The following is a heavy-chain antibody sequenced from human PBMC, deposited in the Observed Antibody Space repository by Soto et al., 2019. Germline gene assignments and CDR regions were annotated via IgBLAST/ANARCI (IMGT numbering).Heavy chain of an antibody. J-gene: IGHJ5*02. Sequence: QVRLVESVGGVVQPGRSLRLSCTASGFSFSSYAMYWFRQPPGKGLEWVAVISHDGINKHYADSVKGRVTVSRDNSNHSLDLQLNSLRGEDTAMYYCARDMYSSDYFVKWFEPWGQGTLVTVSS. CDR3: ARDMYSSDYFVKWFEP. D-gene: IGHD6-19*01. CDR1: GFSFSSYA. V-gene: IGHV3-30-3*01. CDR2: ISHDGINK.